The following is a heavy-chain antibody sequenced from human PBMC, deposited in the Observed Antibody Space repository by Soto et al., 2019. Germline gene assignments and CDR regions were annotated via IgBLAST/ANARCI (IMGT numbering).Heavy chain of an antibody. CDR3: ARRDSSSSDRGYFDY. J-gene: IGHJ4*02. D-gene: IGHD6-13*01. CDR2: IYYRGST. Sequence: QVQLQESGPGLVKPSQTLSLTCTVSGGSISSGGYYWSWIRQHPGKGLEWIGYIYYRGSTYYNPSLKSRVTRSGDTSKNQFPLKRSSVTAADTAVYYCARRDSSSSDRGYFDYWGQGTLVTVAS. V-gene: IGHV4-31*03. CDR1: GGSISSGGYY.